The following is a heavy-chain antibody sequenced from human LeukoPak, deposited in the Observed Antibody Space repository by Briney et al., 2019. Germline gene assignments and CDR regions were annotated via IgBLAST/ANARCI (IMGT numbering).Heavy chain of an antibody. D-gene: IGHD6-19*01. CDR3: ARERRGIAVAGNYYFDY. Sequence: SETLSLTCTVSGGSISSYYWSWIRQPAGKGLEWTGRIYTSGSTNYNPSLKSRVTMSVDTSKNQFSLKLSSVTAADTAVYYCARERRGIAVAGNYYFDYWGQGTLVTVSS. V-gene: IGHV4-4*07. CDR1: GGSISSYY. J-gene: IGHJ4*02. CDR2: IYTSGST.